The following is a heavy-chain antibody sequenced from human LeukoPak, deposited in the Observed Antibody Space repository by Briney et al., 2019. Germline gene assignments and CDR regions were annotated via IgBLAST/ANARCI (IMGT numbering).Heavy chain of an antibody. V-gene: IGHV3-23*01. J-gene: IGHJ4*02. CDR3: AKLVGLHFDY. Sequence: PGGALRLSCAGSGFTFSSYAMSWVRQAPGEGLEWVSAISGSGGSTYYADSVKGRFTISRDNSKNTLYLQMNSLGAEDTAVYYCAKLVGLHFDYWGQGTLVTVSS. CDR1: GFTFSSYA. CDR2: ISGSGGST. D-gene: IGHD1-26*01.